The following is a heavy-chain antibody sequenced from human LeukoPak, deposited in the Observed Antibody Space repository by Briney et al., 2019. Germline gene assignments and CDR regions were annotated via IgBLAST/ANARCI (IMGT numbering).Heavy chain of an antibody. CDR2: IIPIFDTA. CDR3: ARGPYDSRGQDYYYYYMDV. D-gene: IGHD3-22*01. J-gene: IGHJ6*03. V-gene: IGHV1-69*01. Sequence: EASVKVSCKASGGTFSSYAISWVRQAPGQGLEWMGGIIPIFDTASYAQKFQGRVTISADESTSTAYMELSSLRSEDTAVYYCARGPYDSRGQDYYYYYMDVWGKGTTVTVSS. CDR1: GGTFSSYA.